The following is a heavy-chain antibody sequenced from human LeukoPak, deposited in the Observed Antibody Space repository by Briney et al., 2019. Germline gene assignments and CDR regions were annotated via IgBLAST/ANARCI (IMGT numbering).Heavy chain of an antibody. Sequence: GGSLRLSCAASGFTFSNAWMSWVRQAPGKGLEWVGRIKSKTDGGTTDYAAPVKGRFSISRDDSKKTLYLQMNRLRTEDTAVYYCARGLCTSTGCYQGPFDFWGQGMLVTVSS. CDR1: GFTFSNAW. D-gene: IGHD2-2*01. J-gene: IGHJ4*02. CDR3: ARGLCTSTGCYQGPFDF. CDR2: IKSKTDGGTT. V-gene: IGHV3-15*01.